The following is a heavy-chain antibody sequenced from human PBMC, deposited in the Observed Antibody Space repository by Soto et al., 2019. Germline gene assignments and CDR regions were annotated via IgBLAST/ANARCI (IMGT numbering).Heavy chain of an antibody. Sequence: QVQLVESGGGVVKPGRSLRLSCAASGFTFSSYGMHWVRQAPGKGLEWVAVIWYDGSNKYYADSVKGRFTISRDNSKNTLYLQMNSLRAEDTAVYYCARGAFLGYCSGGSCYRFRYYYYGMDVWGQGTTVTVSS. D-gene: IGHD2-15*01. J-gene: IGHJ6*02. CDR3: ARGAFLGYCSGGSCYRFRYYYYGMDV. CDR2: IWYDGSNK. V-gene: IGHV3-33*01. CDR1: GFTFSSYG.